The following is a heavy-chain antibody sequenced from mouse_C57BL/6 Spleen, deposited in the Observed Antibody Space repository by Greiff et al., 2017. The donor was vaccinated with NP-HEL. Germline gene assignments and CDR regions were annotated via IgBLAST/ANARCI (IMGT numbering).Heavy chain of an antibody. D-gene: IGHD2-5*01. V-gene: IGHV1-63*01. CDR2: IYPGGGYT. CDR1: GYTFTNYW. CDR3: AYYSNYGVFAY. J-gene: IGHJ3*01. Sequence: QVQLQQSGAELVRPGTSVKMSCKASGYTFTNYWIGWAKQRPGHGLEWIGDIYPGGGYTNYNEKFKGKATLTADKSSSTAYMQFSSLTYEDSAVYYCAYYSNYGVFAYWGQGTLVTVSA.